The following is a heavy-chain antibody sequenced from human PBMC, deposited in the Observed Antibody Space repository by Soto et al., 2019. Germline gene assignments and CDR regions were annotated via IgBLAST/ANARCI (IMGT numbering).Heavy chain of an antibody. CDR2: ISAYNGNT. CDR1: GYSFTNNC. CDR3: ARVSYSGNWFVHSVAGPNWFDP. V-gene: IGHV1-18*01. Sequence: ASVKVSCKASGYSFTNNCISWVRQAPGQGLEWMGWISAYNGNTNYVKKFQGRVTMTTDTSTSTASMELRSLRSDDTAVYYCARVSYSGNWFVHSVAGPNWFDPWGQGTLVTVXS. J-gene: IGHJ5*02. D-gene: IGHD6-13*01.